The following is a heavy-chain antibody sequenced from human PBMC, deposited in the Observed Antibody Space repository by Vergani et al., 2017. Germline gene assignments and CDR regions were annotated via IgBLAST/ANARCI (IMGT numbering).Heavy chain of an antibody. V-gene: IGHV4-61*10. CDR2: IYYSGST. CDR1: GGSVSSGSYY. J-gene: IGHJ4*02. CDR3: ARYYYGSGSFDY. Sequence: QVQLQESGPGLVKPSETLSLTCTVSGGSVSSGSYYWSWIRQPAGKGLEWIGDIYYSGSTNYNPSLKSRVTISVDTAKNQFSLKLSSVTAADTAVYYCARYYYGSGSFDYWGQGTLVTVSS. D-gene: IGHD3-10*01.